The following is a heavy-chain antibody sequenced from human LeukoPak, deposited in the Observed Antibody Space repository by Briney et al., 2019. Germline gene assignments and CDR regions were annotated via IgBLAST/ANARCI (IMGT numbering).Heavy chain of an antibody. V-gene: IGHV4-59*08. CDR2: IYFSGGT. CDR1: GGSISSYY. D-gene: IGHD1-26*01. J-gene: IGHJ4*02. CDR3: ARGVGGSYYPSSFDY. Sequence: SETLSLTCTVSGGSISSYYWNWIRQPPGKGLEWIGYIYFSGGTNYNPSLKSRVTISGDTSKNQFPLKLSSVTAADTAVYYCARGVGGSYYPSSFDYWGQGTLVTVSS.